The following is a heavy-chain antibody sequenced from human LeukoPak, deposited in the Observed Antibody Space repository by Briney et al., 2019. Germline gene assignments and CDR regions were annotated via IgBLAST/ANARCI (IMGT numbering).Heavy chain of an antibody. CDR3: AKDGGSCHSGYDLGGYFDY. CDR2: ISGSGGST. J-gene: IGHJ4*02. D-gene: IGHD5-12*01. V-gene: IGHV3-23*01. Sequence: GGSLRLSCAASGFTFSSYAMSWARQAPGKGLEWVSSISGSGGSTYYADSVKGRFTISRDNSKNTLYLQMNSLRAEDTAVYYCAKDGGSCHSGYDLGGYFDYWGQGTLVTVSS. CDR1: GFTFSSYA.